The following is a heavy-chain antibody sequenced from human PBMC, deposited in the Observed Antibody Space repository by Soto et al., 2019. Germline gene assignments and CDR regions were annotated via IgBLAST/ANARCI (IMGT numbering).Heavy chain of an antibody. J-gene: IGHJ4*02. CDR1: GGSISSYY. Sequence: SETLSLTCTVSGGSISSYYWSWIRQPPGKGLEWIGYIYYSGSTNYNPSLKSRVTISVDTSKNQFSLKLSSVTAADTAVYYCARAGYCSGGSCYSPLGYFDYWGQRTLVTVSS. CDR3: ARAGYCSGGSCYSPLGYFDY. CDR2: IYYSGST. V-gene: IGHV4-59*01. D-gene: IGHD2-15*01.